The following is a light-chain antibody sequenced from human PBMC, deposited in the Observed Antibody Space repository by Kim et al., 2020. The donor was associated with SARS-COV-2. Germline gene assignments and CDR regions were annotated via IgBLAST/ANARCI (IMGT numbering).Light chain of an antibody. CDR1: GSYSGVSS. Sequence: GQRGTISGSRSGSYSGVSSVNWYQQVPETAPKLLIYSNIQRPSAVPDRFSGSKSGTSASLAISGLQSEDEADYYCATWDDSLNGVVFGGGTQLTVL. J-gene: IGLJ2*01. CDR3: ATWDDSLNGVV. V-gene: IGLV1-44*01. CDR2: SNI.